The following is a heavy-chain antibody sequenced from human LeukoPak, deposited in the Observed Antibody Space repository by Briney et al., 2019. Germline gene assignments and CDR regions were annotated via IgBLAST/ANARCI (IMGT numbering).Heavy chain of an antibody. CDR3: ARHHGAAYSSSSGHFDY. Sequence: SETLSLTCTVSGYSISSDHYWGWIRQPPGKGLEWIGSIFHSGSAYYNPSLKSRVTISVDTSKNQFSLKLSSVTAADTAVYYCARHHGAAYSSSSGHFDYRGQGTLVTVSS. CDR1: GYSISSDHY. V-gene: IGHV4-38-2*02. CDR2: IFHSGSA. J-gene: IGHJ4*02. D-gene: IGHD6-6*01.